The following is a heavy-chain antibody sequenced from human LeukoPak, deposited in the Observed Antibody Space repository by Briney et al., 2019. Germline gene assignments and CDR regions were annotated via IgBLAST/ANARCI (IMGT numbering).Heavy chain of an antibody. D-gene: IGHD1-1*01. V-gene: IGHV3-33*01. CDR1: GFTFSSYG. CDR2: IWYDGSNN. Sequence: GGSLRLSCAASGFTFSSYGMHWVRQAPGKGLEWGAVIWYDGSNNYYADSAKGRFTISRDNSKNTLYLQMNSLRAEDTAVYYCARANSVTDAFDIWGQGTMVTVSS. J-gene: IGHJ3*02. CDR3: ARANSVTDAFDI.